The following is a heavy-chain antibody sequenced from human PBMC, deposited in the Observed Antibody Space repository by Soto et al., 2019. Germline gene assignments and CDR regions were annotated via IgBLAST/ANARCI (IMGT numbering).Heavy chain of an antibody. V-gene: IGHV4-39*01. CDR2: IYYSGSP. CDR1: GGSVSSSSYY. Sequence: PSETLSLTCTVSGGSVSSSSYYWGWIRQPPGKGLEWIGSIYYSGSPYYNPSLKSRVTISVDTSKNQFTLKLSSVTAADTAVYYCARPQTNYGSGSYPYNWLDPWGKGTLVTVSS. J-gene: IGHJ5*02. CDR3: ARPQTNYGSGSYPYNWLDP. D-gene: IGHD3-10*01.